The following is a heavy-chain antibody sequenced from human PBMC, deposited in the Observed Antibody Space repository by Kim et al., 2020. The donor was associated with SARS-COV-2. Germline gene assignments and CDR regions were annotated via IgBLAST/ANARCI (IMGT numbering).Heavy chain of an antibody. J-gene: IGHJ6*03. D-gene: IGHD2-8*01. Sequence: GGSLRLSCTASGFIFSNYGMHWVRQVPGKGLDWVASIWYDGSTEYYPDSVKGRFTISRENSRNTLYLQMNSLRGEDTALYYCARSPLRSTSSTCYYMDV. CDR2: IWYDGSTE. V-gene: IGHV3-33*01. CDR1: GFIFSNYG. CDR3: ARSPLRSTSSTCYYMDV.